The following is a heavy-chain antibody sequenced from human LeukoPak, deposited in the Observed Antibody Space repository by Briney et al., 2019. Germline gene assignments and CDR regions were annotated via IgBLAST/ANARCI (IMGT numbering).Heavy chain of an antibody. V-gene: IGHV1-24*01. CDR1: GYTLTELS. CDR3: ATVFPPSYGDYETDDAFDI. CDR2: FDPEDGET. D-gene: IGHD4-17*01. J-gene: IGHJ3*02. Sequence: ASVKVSCKVSGYTLTELSMHWVRQAPGKGLEWMGGFDPEDGETIYAQKFRGRVTMTEDTSTDTAYMELSSLRSEDTAVYYCATVFPPSYGDYETDDAFDIWGQGTMVTVSS.